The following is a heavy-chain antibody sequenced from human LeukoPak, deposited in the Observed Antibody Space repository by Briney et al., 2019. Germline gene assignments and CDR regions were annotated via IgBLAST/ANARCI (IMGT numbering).Heavy chain of an antibody. CDR3: ARVGIMGSDYYYGMDV. D-gene: IGHD2-8*01. CDR1: GFTVSSNY. CDR2: IYSGGST. Sequence: GGSLRLSCAASGFTVSSNYMSWVRQAPGKGLEWVSVIYSGGSTYYADSVKGRFTISRDNSKSTLYLQMNSLRAEDTAVYYCARVGIMGSDYYYGMDVWGQGTTVTVSS. V-gene: IGHV3-53*01. J-gene: IGHJ6*02.